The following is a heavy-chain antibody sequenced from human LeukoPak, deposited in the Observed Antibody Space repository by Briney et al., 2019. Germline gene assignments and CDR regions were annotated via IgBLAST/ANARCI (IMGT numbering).Heavy chain of an antibody. CDR2: IRSKDNRYAT. Sequence: RGSLKLSCAAHGFTFSGSAMHRVRRATGKGLERVCRIRSKDNRYATVYAPSVNGRFPISRHSSKNTAYVQMNSLKTEDTAVYYCTVLEYYDSSGYSSPFDDGDRGTLVTVSS. V-gene: IGHV3-73*01. CDR3: TVLEYYDSSGYSSPFDD. CDR1: GFTFSGSA. J-gene: IGHJ4*02. D-gene: IGHD3-22*01.